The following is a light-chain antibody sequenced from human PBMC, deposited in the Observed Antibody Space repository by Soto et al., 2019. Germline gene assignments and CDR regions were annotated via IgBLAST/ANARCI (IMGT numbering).Light chain of an antibody. CDR1: QSVFYSSRNKNS. V-gene: IGKV4-1*01. CDR3: QQYYNIPWT. CDR2: WAS. Sequence: DIVMTQSPDSLAVSPGERATINCKSSQSVFYSSRNKNSIAWYQQKPGQPPKLLIYWASSRETGVPDRFSGSGFGTDFTLNISSLQAEDVAVYDGQQYYNIPWTFGQGTMVEVK. J-gene: IGKJ1*01.